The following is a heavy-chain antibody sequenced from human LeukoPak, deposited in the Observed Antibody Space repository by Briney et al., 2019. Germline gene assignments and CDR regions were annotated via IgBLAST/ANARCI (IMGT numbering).Heavy chain of an antibody. V-gene: IGHV4-4*07. J-gene: IGHJ5*02. CDR2: IYTSGST. CDR3: ARAGDYGDFVGWFDP. CDR1: GGSISSYY. D-gene: IGHD4-17*01. Sequence: PSETLSLTCTVSGGSISSYYWSWIRQPAGKGLEWLGRIYTSGSTNYNPSLKSRVTMSIDTSKNQFSLKLSSVTAADTAVYYCARAGDYGDFVGWFDPWGQGTLVTVSS.